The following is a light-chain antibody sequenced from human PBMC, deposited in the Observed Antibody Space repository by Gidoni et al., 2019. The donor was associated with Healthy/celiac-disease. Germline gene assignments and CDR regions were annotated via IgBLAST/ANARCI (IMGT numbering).Light chain of an antibody. CDR1: RGSIASNY. J-gene: IGLJ1*01. CDR2: EDK. CDR3: QSYDSSTVYV. V-gene: IGLV6-57*04. Sequence: FMLPQPHSVSESPWKTGTISCTRRRGSIASNYVQWYQQRPGSAPTTVRYEDKQRPSGVPDPFSGSIDSSSNAASPTISGRKTEDEADDYCQSYDSSTVYVFGTGTKVTVL.